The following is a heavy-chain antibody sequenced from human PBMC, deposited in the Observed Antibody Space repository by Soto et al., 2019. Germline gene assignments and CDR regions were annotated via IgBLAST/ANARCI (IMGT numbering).Heavy chain of an antibody. CDR2: MNPNSGET. Sequence: QEQLVQSGAEVKKPGASVKVSCKTSGYTFTDYDINWVRQATGQGLEWIGWMNPNSGETGYAQKFQGRVNMTRSASLSTAYWELSSLRSEDTAVYYCARVAVAARPRWYNWFDPWGQGTLVTVSS. J-gene: IGHJ5*02. CDR1: GYTFTDYD. CDR3: ARVAVAARPRWYNWFDP. V-gene: IGHV1-8*01. D-gene: IGHD2-15*01.